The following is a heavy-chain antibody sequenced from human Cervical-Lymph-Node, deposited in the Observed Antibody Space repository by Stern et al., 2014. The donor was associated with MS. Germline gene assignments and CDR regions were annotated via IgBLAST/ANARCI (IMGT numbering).Heavy chain of an antibody. V-gene: IGHV4-59*01. Sequence: VQPVESGPGLVKPSETLSLTCPVSGGSFNNYYWSWIRQPPGKGLEWIGYIYPDGSTKYNPSLKSRVTISLHTSKKQFSLRLTSVTAADTAVYYCARVDDCSGGTCFSTSWFDPWGQGTLVTVSS. J-gene: IGHJ5*02. D-gene: IGHD2-15*01. CDR3: ARVDDCSGGTCFSTSWFDP. CDR2: IYPDGST. CDR1: GGSFNNYY.